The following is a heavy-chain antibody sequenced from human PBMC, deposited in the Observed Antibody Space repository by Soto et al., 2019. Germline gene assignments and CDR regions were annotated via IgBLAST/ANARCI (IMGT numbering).Heavy chain of an antibody. CDR1: GFTFSSYA. V-gene: IGHV3-23*01. CDR2: ISGSGGST. CDR3: AKLGVVLWFGESTNFDY. J-gene: IGHJ4*02. Sequence: GGSLRLSCAASGFTFSSYAMIWVRQAPGKGLEWVSAISGSGGSTYYADSVKGRFTISRDNSKNTLYLQMNSLRAEDTAVYYCAKLGVVLWFGESTNFDYWGQGTLVTVSS. D-gene: IGHD3-10*01.